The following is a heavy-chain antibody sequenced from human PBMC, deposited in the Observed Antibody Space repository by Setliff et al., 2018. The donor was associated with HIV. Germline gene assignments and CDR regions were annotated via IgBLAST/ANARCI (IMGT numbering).Heavy chain of an antibody. V-gene: IGHV3-23*01. D-gene: IGHD3-16*02. CDR1: GFTFSSYA. Sequence: GGSLRLSCAASGFTFSSYAMSWVRQAPGKGLEWVSAISGSGGSTYYADSVKGRFTISRDNSKNTLYLQMNSLRAEDTAVYYCAKDSMITFVGVIVVGRPVDYWGQGTRVTVSS. CDR3: AKDSMITFVGVIVVGRPVDY. CDR2: ISGSGGST. J-gene: IGHJ4*02.